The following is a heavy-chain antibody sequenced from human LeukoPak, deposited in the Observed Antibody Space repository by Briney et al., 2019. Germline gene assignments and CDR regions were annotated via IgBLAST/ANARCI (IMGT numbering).Heavy chain of an antibody. CDR3: ARLGEKADFDY. Sequence: PGGSLRLSCAASGVTFSNYGMHWVRQAPGKGLEGVANTKQDGSESYYVDSVKGRFTFSRDNARNSLFLQINSLSAEDTAVYYCARLGEKADFDYWGQGTLVTVSS. J-gene: IGHJ4*02. D-gene: IGHD3-16*01. CDR2: TKQDGSES. V-gene: IGHV3-7*01. CDR1: GVTFSNYG.